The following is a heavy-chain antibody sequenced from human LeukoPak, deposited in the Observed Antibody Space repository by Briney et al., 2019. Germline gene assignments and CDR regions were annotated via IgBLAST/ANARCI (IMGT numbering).Heavy chain of an antibody. J-gene: IGHJ4*02. D-gene: IGHD5-12*01. CDR3: AKESDRGYHAEGPKN. CDR1: CSAMRHYG. V-gene: IGHV3-33*03. Sequence: GQSLRLSCAASCSAMRHYGMKWVRQAPGKGLEWFATRRNDGRTEYYVGTVKGRFTISRDKSKNTLYLQLNDLRAEDTAVYSCAKESDRGYHAEGPKNWGPGTLVTVSS. CDR2: RRNDGRTE.